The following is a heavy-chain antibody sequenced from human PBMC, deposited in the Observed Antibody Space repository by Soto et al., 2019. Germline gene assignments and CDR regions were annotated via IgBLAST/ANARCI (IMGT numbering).Heavy chain of an antibody. J-gene: IGHJ4*02. CDR1: GGTFSSYA. Sequence: SVNVSCKASGGTFSSYAISWVRQAPGQGREWMGGIIPIFGTANYAQKFQGRVTITADESTSTAYMELSSLRSEDTAVYYCARLDSGDYVDYWGQGTLVTVSS. CDR2: IIPIFGTA. D-gene: IGHD4-17*01. CDR3: ARLDSGDYVDY. V-gene: IGHV1-69*13.